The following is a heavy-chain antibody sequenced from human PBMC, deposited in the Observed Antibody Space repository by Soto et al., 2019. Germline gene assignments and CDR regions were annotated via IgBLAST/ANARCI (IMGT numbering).Heavy chain of an antibody. CDR2: VYLNDDK. J-gene: IGHJ6*02. CDR3: PRPSKTSRYPLPGMVV. Sequence: ESGPTRVNPTQTLRLTCTFCGFSLRTTGVGVGWFRQPPGKALERLALVYLNDDKRFSQSLKRRLTITKDSFKNQVVRTMTNMCPVDTAIYFCPRPSKTSRYPLPGMVVWRLGT. CDR1: GFSLRTTGVG. V-gene: IGHV2-5*01. D-gene: IGHD3-22*01.